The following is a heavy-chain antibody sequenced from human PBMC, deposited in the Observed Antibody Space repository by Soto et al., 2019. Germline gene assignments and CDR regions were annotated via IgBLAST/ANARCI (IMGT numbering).Heavy chain of an antibody. D-gene: IGHD5-18*01. CDR1: GFTFSSYG. CDR3: GRDGYSYGRAYYFDY. CDR2: IWYDGSNK. J-gene: IGHJ4*02. Sequence: GGSLRLSCAASGFTFSSYGMHWVRQAPGKGLEWVAVIWYDGSNKYYADSVKDRFTISRDNSKNTLYLQMNSLRAEDTAVYYCGRDGYSYGRAYYFDYWGQGTLVTVSS. V-gene: IGHV3-33*01.